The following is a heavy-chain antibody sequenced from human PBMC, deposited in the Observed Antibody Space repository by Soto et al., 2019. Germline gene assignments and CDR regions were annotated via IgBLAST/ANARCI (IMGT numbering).Heavy chain of an antibody. D-gene: IGHD3-22*01. CDR3: ARVSGMIAGETDFPH. J-gene: IGHJ1*01. Sequence: ASVKVSCKASGYTFTGYYMHWVRQAPGQGLEWMGWINPNSGGTNYAQKFQGWVTMTRDTSISTAYMELSRLRSDDTAVYYCARVSGMIAGETDFPHRGQGTLVTVS. CDR2: INPNSGGT. V-gene: IGHV1-2*04. CDR1: GYTFTGYY.